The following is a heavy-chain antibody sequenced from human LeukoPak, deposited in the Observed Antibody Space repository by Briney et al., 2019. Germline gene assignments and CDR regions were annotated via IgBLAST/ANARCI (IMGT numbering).Heavy chain of an antibody. J-gene: IGHJ5*02. CDR1: GFTFSTYA. CDR3: AKMRFGSSSAGGDNWFDP. D-gene: IGHD6-6*01. Sequence: GGSLRLSCAASGFTFSTYAMTRVRQAPGKGPEWVSAVSGSGGTTYYADSVRGRFTISRDNSKSTLYLQMNSLRAEDTAVYYCAKMRFGSSSAGGDNWFDPWGQGTLVTVSS. CDR2: VSGSGGTT. V-gene: IGHV3-23*01.